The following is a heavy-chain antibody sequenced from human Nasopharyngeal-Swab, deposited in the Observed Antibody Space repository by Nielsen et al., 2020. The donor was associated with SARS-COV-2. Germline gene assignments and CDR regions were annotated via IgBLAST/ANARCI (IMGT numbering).Heavy chain of an antibody. CDR3: AKDRDSGDDSDDYYHYYGMDV. D-gene: IGHD5-12*01. CDR1: GFTFRSYA. Sequence: GGSLRLSCAASGFTFRSYAISWVRQAPGKGLEWVSVISGSDHTPYYADSVKGRFTISRDNSKNTVNLQMNSLRVEDTAIYYCAKDRDSGDDSDDYYHYYGMDVWGQGTTVTVFS. CDR2: ISGSDHTP. V-gene: IGHV3-23*01. J-gene: IGHJ6*02.